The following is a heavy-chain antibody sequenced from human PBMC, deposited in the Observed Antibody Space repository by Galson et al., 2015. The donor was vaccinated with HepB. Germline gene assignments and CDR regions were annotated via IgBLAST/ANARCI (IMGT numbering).Heavy chain of an antibody. CDR1: GGSFSDYF. D-gene: IGHD2-2*01. CDR3: ATSPPSRG. V-gene: IGHV4-34*01. J-gene: IGHJ4*02. Sequence: SETLSLTCAVSGGSFSDYFWSWIRQPPGQGLEWIGEIYQSGNTNYNPSLKNRVTISVDTSKNQFSLELTSVTAADTAIYYCATSPPSRGWGQGTLVTVSS. CDR2: IYQSGNT.